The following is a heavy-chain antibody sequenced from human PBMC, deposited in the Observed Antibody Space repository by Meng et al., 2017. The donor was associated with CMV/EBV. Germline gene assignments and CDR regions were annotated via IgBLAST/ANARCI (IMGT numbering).Heavy chain of an antibody. CDR2: IIPIFGTA. J-gene: IGHJ4*02. CDR3: AREGALAYFDY. V-gene: IGHV1-69*01. D-gene: IGHD5-12*01. CDR1: GGTFSSDA. Sequence: PVVPYGAVVKKPGSSVKVSCKGSGGTFSSDAISWVRQAPGQGLEWMRGIIPIFGTANYAQKFQGRVTITADESTSTAYMELSSLRSEDTAVYYCAREGALAYFDYWGQGTLVTVSS.